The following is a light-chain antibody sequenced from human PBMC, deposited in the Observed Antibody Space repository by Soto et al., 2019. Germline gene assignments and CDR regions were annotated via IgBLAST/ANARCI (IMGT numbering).Light chain of an antibody. CDR2: GAS. CDR3: HQYDSWT. Sequence: EIVMTQSPATLSVSPWERATLSCRASQNIDNKLVWYQQKPGQVPRLLIYGASSRATDIPDTFSGSGSGTDFTLIISRLEPEDFAVYYCHQYDSWTFGQGTKVDIK. V-gene: IGKV3-20*01. CDR1: QNIDNK. J-gene: IGKJ1*01.